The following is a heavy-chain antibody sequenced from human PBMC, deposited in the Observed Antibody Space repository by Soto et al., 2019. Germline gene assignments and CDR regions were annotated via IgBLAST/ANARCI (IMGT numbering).Heavy chain of an antibody. D-gene: IGHD2-8*01. J-gene: IGHJ2*01. CDR3: AREIMPLTNDWYFDL. Sequence: SETLSLTCTVSGGSISSYYWSWIRQPPGKGLEWIGYIYYSGSTNYNPSLKSRVTISVDTSKNQFSLRLSSVTAADTAVYYCAREIMPLTNDWYFDLWGRGTLVTVSS. CDR2: IYYSGST. V-gene: IGHV4-59*12. CDR1: GGSISSYY.